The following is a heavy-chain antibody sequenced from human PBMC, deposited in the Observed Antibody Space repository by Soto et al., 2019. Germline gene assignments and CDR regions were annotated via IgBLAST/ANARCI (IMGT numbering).Heavy chain of an antibody. J-gene: IGHJ4*02. CDR3: ARDTNGLHY. V-gene: IGHV3-74*01. CDR1: GLIFSNYK. CDR2: ISTDGSIT. Sequence: PGGSLRLSCAASGLIFSNYKMHWVRQAPGKGLVWVSRISTDGSITDYADSVKGRFTVSRDNAKNTLYLQMNRLRVDDTAVYYCARDTNGLHYWGQGTLVTVSS. D-gene: IGHD2-8*01.